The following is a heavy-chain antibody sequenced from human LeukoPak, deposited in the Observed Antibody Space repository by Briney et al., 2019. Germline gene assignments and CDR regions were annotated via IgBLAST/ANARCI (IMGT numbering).Heavy chain of an antibody. CDR2: INPNSGGT. J-gene: IGHJ4*02. CDR3: ARATVTTGGLPDY. CDR1: GYTFTGYY. V-gene: IGHV1-2*04. D-gene: IGHD4-17*01. Sequence: ASVKVSCKASGYTFTGYYMHWVRQAPGQGLEWMGWINPNSGGTNYAQKFQGWVTMTRGTSISTAYMELSRLRSDDTAVYYCARATVTTGGLPDYWGQGTLVTVSS.